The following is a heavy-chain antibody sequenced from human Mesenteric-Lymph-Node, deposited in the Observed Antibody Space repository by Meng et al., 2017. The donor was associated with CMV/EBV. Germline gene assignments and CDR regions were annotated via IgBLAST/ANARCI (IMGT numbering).Heavy chain of an antibody. CDR3: AREVDVVTTINDALEV. J-gene: IGHJ3*01. CDR2: IIPVFGTT. V-gene: IGHV1-69*01. D-gene: IGHD5-12*01. CDR1: GSTVRTYT. Sequence: GSTVRTYTITWVRQAPGQGLEWMGRIIPVFGTTSYAQRFQGRVTLTADESTSTVSMELSSLRSEDTAIYYCAREVDVVTTINDALEVWGQGTMVTVSS.